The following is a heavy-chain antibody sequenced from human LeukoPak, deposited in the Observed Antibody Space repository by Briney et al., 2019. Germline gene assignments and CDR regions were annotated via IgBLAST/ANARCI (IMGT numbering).Heavy chain of an antibody. D-gene: IGHD3-10*01. V-gene: IGHV4-39*07. CDR3: ARDREDYYGSGSYFQYYYYYYYMDV. CDR1: GGSISSSSYY. Sequence: SETLSLTCTVSGGSISSSSYYWGWIRQPPGKGLEWIGSICYSGSTYYNPSLKSRVTISVDTSKNQFSLKLSSVTAADTAVYYCARDREDYYGSGSYFQYYYYYYYMDVWGKGTTVTVSS. J-gene: IGHJ6*03. CDR2: ICYSGST.